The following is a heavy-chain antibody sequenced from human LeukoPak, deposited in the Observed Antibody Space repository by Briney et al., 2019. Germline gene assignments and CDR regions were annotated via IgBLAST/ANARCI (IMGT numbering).Heavy chain of an antibody. CDR1: AGSFSGYY. Sequence: PSETLSLTCAVYAGSFSGYYWSWIRQPPGKGLEWIGEINHSGSTNYNPSLKSRVTISVDTSKNQFSLKLTSVTAADTAVYFCARDEGSGWYNYWGQGTLVTVSS. D-gene: IGHD6-19*01. CDR3: ARDEGSGWYNY. J-gene: IGHJ4*02. V-gene: IGHV4-34*01. CDR2: INHSGST.